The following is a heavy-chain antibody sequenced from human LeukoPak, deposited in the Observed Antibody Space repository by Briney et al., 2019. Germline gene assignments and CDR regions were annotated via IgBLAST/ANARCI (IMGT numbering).Heavy chain of an antibody. CDR2: ISAYNGNT. CDR1: GYTFTNYG. CDR3: ATVSSRGQIVGAIDY. D-gene: IGHD1-26*01. Sequence: ASMKVSCTASGYTFTNYGISWVRQAPGQGLEWMGWISAYNGNTNYAQKLQGRVTMTEDTSTDTAYMELSSLRSDDTAVYYCATVSSRGQIVGAIDYWGQGTLVTVSS. V-gene: IGHV1-18*01. J-gene: IGHJ4*02.